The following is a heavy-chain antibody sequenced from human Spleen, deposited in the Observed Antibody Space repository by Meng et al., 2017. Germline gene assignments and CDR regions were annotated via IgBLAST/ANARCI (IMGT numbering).Heavy chain of an antibody. CDR2: IYSGGST. D-gene: IGHD3-22*01. Sequence: GESLKISCAASGFTVSSNYMSWVRQAPGKGLEWVSVIYSGGSTYYADSVKGRFTISRDNSKNTLYLQMNSLRAEDTAVYYCASGRIYYYDSSGYYLDYWGQGTLVTVSS. V-gene: IGHV3-66*02. CDR1: GFTVSSNY. CDR3: ASGRIYYYDSSGYYLDY. J-gene: IGHJ4*02.